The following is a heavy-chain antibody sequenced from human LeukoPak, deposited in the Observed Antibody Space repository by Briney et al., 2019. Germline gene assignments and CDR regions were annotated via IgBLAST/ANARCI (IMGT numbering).Heavy chain of an antibody. D-gene: IGHD4/OR15-4a*01. CDR1: GGSISGFY. J-gene: IGHJ4*02. V-gene: IGHV4-59*12. CDR2: IYYTGST. CDR3: ARDTTILRTFDF. Sequence: PSETLSLTCTVSGGSISGFYWSWIRQPPGKGLEWIGYIYYTGSTNYNPSLKSRVTISVDTSKNQFSLKVNSVTAADTAVYFCARDTTILRTFDFWGQGTLVTVSS.